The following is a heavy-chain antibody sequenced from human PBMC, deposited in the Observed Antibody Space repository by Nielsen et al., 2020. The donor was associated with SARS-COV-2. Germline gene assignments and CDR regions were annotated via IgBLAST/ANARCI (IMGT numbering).Heavy chain of an antibody. CDR1: GFTFSSYA. J-gene: IGHJ4*02. CDR3: ARDLAVAGNGADY. CDR2: ISSNGGST. D-gene: IGHD6-19*01. V-gene: IGHV3-64*04. Sequence: GESLKISCSASGFTFSSYAMHWVRQAPGKGLEYVSAISSNGGSTSYADSVKGRFTISRDNSKNTLYLQMNSLRAEDTAVYYCARDLAVAGNGADYWGQGTLVTVSS.